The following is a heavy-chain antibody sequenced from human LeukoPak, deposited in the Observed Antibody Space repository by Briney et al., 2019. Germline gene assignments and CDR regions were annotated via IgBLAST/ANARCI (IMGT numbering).Heavy chain of an antibody. CDR2: ISQSGTT. D-gene: IGHD1-1*01. CDR1: GYSIRSGYF. V-gene: IGHV4-38-2*02. Sequence: SETLSLTCTVSGYSIRSGYFWGWIRQPPGKGLEWIGSISQSGTTYYNPSLKSRITISHDTSKNQFSLKVNSVTAADTAAYYCTREEGGTTIDYWGQGTLVTVSS. CDR3: TREEGGTTIDY. J-gene: IGHJ4*02.